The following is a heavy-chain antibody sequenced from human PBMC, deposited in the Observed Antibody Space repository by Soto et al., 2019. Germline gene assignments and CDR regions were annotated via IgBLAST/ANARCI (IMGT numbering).Heavy chain of an antibody. CDR2: IYYSGST. CDR3: ARSPNYYYYGFDV. Sequence: SETLSLTCTVSGGSVSSGDYFWSWLRQSPGKRLEWIAYIYYSGSTNYNPSLKSRATVSVDTSKSQVSLTLTSMTAADAALYYCARSPNYYYYGFDVWGQGTAVTVSS. CDR1: GGSVSSGDYF. D-gene: IGHD3-10*01. V-gene: IGHV4-61*08. J-gene: IGHJ6*02.